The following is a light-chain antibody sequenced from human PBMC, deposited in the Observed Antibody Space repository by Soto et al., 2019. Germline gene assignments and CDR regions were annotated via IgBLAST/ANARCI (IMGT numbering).Light chain of an antibody. CDR1: RRDVGGYNY. Sequence: QSVVTQPRSVSGAPGQSVTISCTGTRRDVGGYNYVSWYQQHPGKAPKLMIYDVSKRPSGVPDRFSGSKSGNTASLTISGLQAEDEADYYCCSYAGSYRVFGTGTKVTVL. CDR3: CSYAGSYRV. CDR2: DVS. J-gene: IGLJ1*01. V-gene: IGLV2-11*01.